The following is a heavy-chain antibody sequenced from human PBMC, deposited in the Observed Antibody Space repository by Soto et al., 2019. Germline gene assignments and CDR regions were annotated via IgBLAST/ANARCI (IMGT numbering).Heavy chain of an antibody. CDR2: NFYGGTT. CDR1: GVTVSSNY. J-gene: IGHJ5*02. V-gene: IGHV3-53*01. CDR3: AKSDSSSWYVGWFDP. Sequence: GGSLRLSCAASGVTVSSNYMTWVRQAPGKGLEWVSVNFYGGTTYYADSVKGRFTISRDNSKNTLYLQMNSLRAEDTAVYYCAKSDSSSWYVGWFDPWGQGTLVTVSS. D-gene: IGHD6-13*01.